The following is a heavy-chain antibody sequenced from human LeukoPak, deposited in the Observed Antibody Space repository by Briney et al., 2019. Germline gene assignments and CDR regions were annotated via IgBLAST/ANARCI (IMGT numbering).Heavy chain of an antibody. D-gene: IGHD4-17*01. J-gene: IGHJ4*02. CDR2: ISSSSTI. Sequence: GGSLRLSCAASGFTFSSYSMNWVRQAPGKGLEWVSYISSSSTIYYADSVKGRFTISRDNAKNSLYLQMNSLRAEDTAVYYCARDRPPDYGDYSFDYWGQGTLVTVSS. CDR1: GFTFSSYS. V-gene: IGHV3-48*04. CDR3: ARDRPPDYGDYSFDY.